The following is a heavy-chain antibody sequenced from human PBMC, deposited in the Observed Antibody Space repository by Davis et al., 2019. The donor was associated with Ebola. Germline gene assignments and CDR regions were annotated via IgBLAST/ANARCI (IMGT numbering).Heavy chain of an antibody. V-gene: IGHV3-21*01. CDR3: TRDYNFWSGYYTSFDY. J-gene: IGHJ4*02. D-gene: IGHD3-3*01. CDR2: ISGSTSYV. CDR1: GFTFSTYT. Sequence: PGGSLRLSCAASGFTFSTYTMNWVRQAPGKGLEWVSSISGSTSYVYYADSLKGRFTISRDNAKNSLYLQMNSLRAEDTAVYYCTRDYNFWSGYYTSFDYWGQGTLVTVSS.